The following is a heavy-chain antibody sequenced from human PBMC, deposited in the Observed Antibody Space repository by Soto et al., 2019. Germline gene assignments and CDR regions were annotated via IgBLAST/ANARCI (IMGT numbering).Heavy chain of an antibody. CDR2: IYWDDDK. CDR1: GFSLSTSGVG. V-gene: IGHV2-5*02. J-gene: IGHJ3*02. Sequence: SGPTLVNPTQTLTLTCTFSGFSLSTSGVGVGWIRQPPGKALEWLALIYWDDDKRYSPSLKSRLTITKDTSKNQVVLTMTNMDPVDTATYYCAHRPPNYSSSSFAFDIWGQGTMVTVSS. D-gene: IGHD6-6*01. CDR3: AHRPPNYSSSSFAFDI.